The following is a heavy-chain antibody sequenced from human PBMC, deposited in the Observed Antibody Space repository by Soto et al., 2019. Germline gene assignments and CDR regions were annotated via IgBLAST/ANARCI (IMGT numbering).Heavy chain of an antibody. D-gene: IGHD3-10*01. CDR2: ISSSSTI. J-gene: IGHJ6*03. V-gene: IGHV3-48*01. CDR1: GFTFSSYS. CDR3: ARSAYGSGSYISYYYYMDV. Sequence: GGSLRLSCAASGFTFSSYSMNWVRQAPGKGLEWVSYISSSSTIYYADSVKGRFTISRDNAKNSLYLQMNSLRAEDTAVYYCARSAYGSGSYISYYYYMDVWGKGTTVTVSS.